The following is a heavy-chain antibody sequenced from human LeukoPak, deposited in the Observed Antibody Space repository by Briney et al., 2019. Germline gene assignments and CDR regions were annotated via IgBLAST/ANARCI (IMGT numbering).Heavy chain of an antibody. CDR3: ARDRAPVLRFLEWPYNWFDP. CDR1: VGTFSSYA. J-gene: IGHJ5*02. V-gene: IGHV1-69*01. CDR2: IIPIFGTA. Sequence: VASVKVSCKASVGTFSSYAISWVRQAPGQGLEWMGGIIPIFGTANYAQKFQGRVTITADESTSTAYMELSSLRSEDTAVYYCARDRAPVLRFLEWPYNWFDPWGQGTLVTVSS. D-gene: IGHD3-3*01.